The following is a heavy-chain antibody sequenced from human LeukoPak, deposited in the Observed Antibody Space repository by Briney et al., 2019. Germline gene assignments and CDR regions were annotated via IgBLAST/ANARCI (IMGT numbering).Heavy chain of an antibody. V-gene: IGHV3-23*01. CDR3: ARAMAGYNFDY. CDR2: ISGSGGST. CDR1: GFTFSSYA. D-gene: IGHD6-19*01. J-gene: IGHJ4*02. Sequence: GGSLRLSCEASGFTFSSYAMSWVRQAPGKGLEWVSAISGSGGSTFYADSVKGRFTISRDNSRNTLYLHVSSLRAEDTAVYYCARAMAGYNFDYWGQGTLVTVSS.